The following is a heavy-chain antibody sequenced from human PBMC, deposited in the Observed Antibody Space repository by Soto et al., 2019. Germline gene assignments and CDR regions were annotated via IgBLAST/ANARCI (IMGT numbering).Heavy chain of an antibody. CDR3: ATALPYYDILTGPFDY. Sequence: QVQRVHSGAEVKKPGASLKVSGKASGYTLPAYYMHWVRQPPGQGLGGRGIINPIGGSTSYAQKFQGRVTMTRDTSTSTVYMELSSLRSEDTAVYYCATALPYYDILTGPFDYWGQGTLVTVSS. D-gene: IGHD3-9*01. CDR2: INPIGGST. V-gene: IGHV1-46*01. J-gene: IGHJ4*02. CDR1: GYTLPAYY.